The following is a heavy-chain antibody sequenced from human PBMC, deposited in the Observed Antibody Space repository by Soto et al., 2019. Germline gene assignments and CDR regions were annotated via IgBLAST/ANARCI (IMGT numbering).Heavy chain of an antibody. CDR3: AKRFTLFGEVKLSPDFDY. CDR1: GFTFSSHA. CDR2: ISYSGTTT. V-gene: IGHV3-23*01. J-gene: IGHJ4*02. Sequence: EVQLLESGGGLVQPAGSLRPSCAASGFTFSSHAISWVRQAPGKGLELVSAISYSGTTTYYAESVKGRFTISRDNSKNTLYLQMNSLRVEDTAIYYCAKRFTLFGEVKLSPDFDYWGQGTLVTVSS. D-gene: IGHD3-3*01.